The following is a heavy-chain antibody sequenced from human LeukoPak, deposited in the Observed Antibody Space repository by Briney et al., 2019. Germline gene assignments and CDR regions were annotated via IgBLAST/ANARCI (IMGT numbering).Heavy chain of an antibody. D-gene: IGHD2-2*01. CDR3: AKDGGYCSSTSCFRYYYYYYMDV. V-gene: IGHV3-9*01. Sequence: AGGSLRLSCAAPGFTFDDYAMHWVRQAPGKGLEWVSGISWNSGSIGYADSVKGRFTISRDNAKNSLYLQMNSLRAEDTALYYCAKDGGYCSSTSCFRYYYYYYMDVWGKGTTVTVSS. CDR2: ISWNSGSI. J-gene: IGHJ6*03. CDR1: GFTFDDYA.